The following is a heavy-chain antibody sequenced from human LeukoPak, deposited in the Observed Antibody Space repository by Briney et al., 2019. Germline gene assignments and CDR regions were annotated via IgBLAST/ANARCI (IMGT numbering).Heavy chain of an antibody. CDR1: GGSISSSDYY. CDR3: ARDGSSFSPFHCSSTSCYPPWFDP. D-gene: IGHD2-2*01. CDR2: IYYTGST. Sequence: SETLSLTCTVSGGSISSSDYYWGWIRQPPGKGLEWIGIIYYTGSTYYNPSLKSRVTISDDTSKNQFSLKLSSVTAADTAVYYCARDGSSFSPFHCSSTSCYPPWFDPWGQGTLVTVSS. V-gene: IGHV4-39*07. J-gene: IGHJ5*02.